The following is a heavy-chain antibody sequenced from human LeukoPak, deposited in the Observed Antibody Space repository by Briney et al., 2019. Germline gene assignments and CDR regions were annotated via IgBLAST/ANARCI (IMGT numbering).Heavy chain of an antibody. Sequence: GASVKVSCKASGYTFTSYGIIWVRQAPGQGLEWMGWISAYNGNTNYAQKLQGRVTMTTDTSTSTAYMELRSLRSDDTAVYYCAREDGPTYYYDSSGYLDYWGQGTLVTVSS. D-gene: IGHD3-22*01. CDR2: ISAYNGNT. J-gene: IGHJ4*02. V-gene: IGHV1-18*01. CDR1: GYTFTSYG. CDR3: AREDGPTYYYDSSGYLDY.